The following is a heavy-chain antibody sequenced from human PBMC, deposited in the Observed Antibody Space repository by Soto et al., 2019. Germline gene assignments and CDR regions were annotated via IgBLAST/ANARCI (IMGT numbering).Heavy chain of an antibody. Sequence: ASVKVTCKASGGTFSSYAISWVRQAPGQGLEWMRIINPSGGSTSYAQKFQGRVTMTRDTSTSTVYMELSSLRSEDTAVYYCALGYCISTSCYSGMDVWGHGTTVTVSS. CDR2: INPSGGST. CDR1: GGTFSSYA. J-gene: IGHJ6*02. CDR3: ALGYCISTSCYSGMDV. D-gene: IGHD2-2*01. V-gene: IGHV1-46*01.